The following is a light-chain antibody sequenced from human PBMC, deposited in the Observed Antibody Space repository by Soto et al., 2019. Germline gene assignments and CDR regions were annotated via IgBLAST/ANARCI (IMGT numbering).Light chain of an antibody. CDR1: QTVSSSY. CDR3: QQYGSSPPIT. CDR2: GAS. J-gene: IGKJ5*01. Sequence: EIVLPQSPGTLSVSPGERDTVSRRARQTVSSSYLAWYQQKPGQAPRLLIYGASSRATGIPDRFSGSGSGTDFTLTISRLEPEDFAVYYCQQYGSSPPITFGKGKRLEIK. V-gene: IGKV3-20*01.